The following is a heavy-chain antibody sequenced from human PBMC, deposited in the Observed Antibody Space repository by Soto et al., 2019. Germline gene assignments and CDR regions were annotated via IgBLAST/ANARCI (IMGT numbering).Heavy chain of an antibody. J-gene: IGHJ6*02. CDR3: ARDPYHVLMVNAPNLYGMDV. CDR2: ISTYNGNT. V-gene: IGHV1-18*01. D-gene: IGHD2-8*01. Sequence: QVQLVQSGAEVKKPGASVKVSCKASGYTFTTYDISWVRQAPGQVLEWMGRISTYNGNTNYPQSLQGRLNTTTDTSTSTAYMELRSVRSDDTAVYYCARDPYHVLMVNAPNLYGMDVWGQGTTVTVS. CDR1: GYTFTTYD.